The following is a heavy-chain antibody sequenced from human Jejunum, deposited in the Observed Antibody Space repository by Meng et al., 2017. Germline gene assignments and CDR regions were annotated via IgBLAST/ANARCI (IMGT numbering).Heavy chain of an antibody. CDR2: ISGGGVT. J-gene: IGHJ4*02. CDR3: AREYFYDRSGCDY. Sequence: EVRMVESGGGLVPPGGSLRLSCIASGFSFGSYYKNWFRQAPVKKPEWVAAISGGGVTYYADAVKGRFTISRDNSENTVYLQMHSLRADETAVYYCAREYFYDRSGCDYWGQGTLVTVSS. D-gene: IGHD3-22*01. V-gene: IGHV3-23*04. CDR1: GFSFGSYY.